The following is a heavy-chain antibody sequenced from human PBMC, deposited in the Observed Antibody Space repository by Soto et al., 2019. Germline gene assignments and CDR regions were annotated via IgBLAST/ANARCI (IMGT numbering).Heavy chain of an antibody. CDR2: ISAYNGNK. Sequence: QVQLVQSGGEVKKPGASVEVSCRTSGYMFTTYGMSWVRQAPGQGLEWMAWISAYNGNKKYAQKFQGRVPMTTDTSTSTVSMELRNLTSADTGTYFWARTGGGMAARPLEYWGQGTLVTVSS. CDR1: GYMFTTYG. V-gene: IGHV1-18*04. CDR3: ARTGGGMAARPLEY. J-gene: IGHJ4*02. D-gene: IGHD6-6*01.